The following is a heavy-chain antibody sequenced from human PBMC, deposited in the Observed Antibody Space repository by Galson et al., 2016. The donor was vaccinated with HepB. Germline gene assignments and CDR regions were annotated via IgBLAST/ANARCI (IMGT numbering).Heavy chain of an antibody. D-gene: IGHD2-15*01. CDR1: GYTFTSRG. V-gene: IGHV1-18*01. Sequence: SVKVSCKASGYTFTSRGISWVRQAPGQGLEWMGLISAYDGHTNYGQKLQDRLTMTTDTSTSTAYTELRSLRSDDTAVYYCARDQAPLPGDYWGQGTLVTVSS. J-gene: IGHJ4*02. CDR3: ARDQAPLPGDY. CDR2: ISAYDGHT.